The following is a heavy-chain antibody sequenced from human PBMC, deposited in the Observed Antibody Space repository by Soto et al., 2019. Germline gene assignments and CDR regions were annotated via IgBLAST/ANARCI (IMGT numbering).Heavy chain of an antibody. V-gene: IGHV3-9*01. Sequence: GGSLRLSCAASGFSFDDYAMHWVRQVPGKGLECVSGISWNSGGTIGYADSVKGRFIISRDNAKNSLFLQMTSLRPEDTALYYCAKDNTPYYASGRHRAFYIWGQGTMVTVSS. CDR1: GFSFDDYA. CDR3: AKDNTPYYASGRHRAFYI. J-gene: IGHJ3*02. CDR2: ISWNSGGTI. D-gene: IGHD3-10*01.